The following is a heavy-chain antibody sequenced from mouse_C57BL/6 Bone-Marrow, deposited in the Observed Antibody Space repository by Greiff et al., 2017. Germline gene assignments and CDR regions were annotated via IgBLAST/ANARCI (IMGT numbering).Heavy chain of an antibody. CDR2: IDPEDGET. Sequence: VQLQQSGAELVKPGASVKLSCTASGFNIKDYYMHWVKQRTEQGLEWIGRIDPEDGETKSAPKFQGKATITADTSSNTAYLQLSSLTSEDTAVYYCARSPYGSSPYWYFDVWGTGTTVTVSS. CDR3: ARSPYGSSPYWYFDV. J-gene: IGHJ1*03. V-gene: IGHV14-2*01. D-gene: IGHD1-1*01. CDR1: GFNIKDYY.